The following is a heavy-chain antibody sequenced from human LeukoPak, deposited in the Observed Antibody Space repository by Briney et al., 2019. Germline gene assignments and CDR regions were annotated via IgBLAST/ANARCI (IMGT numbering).Heavy chain of an antibody. Sequence: GGSLRLSCAASGFTVSSNYMSWVRQAPGKGLEWVSVIYSGGSTYYADPVKGRFTISRDNSKNTLYLQMNSLRAEDTVVYYCARGPLWFGESRAFDIWGQGTMVTVSS. CDR3: ARGPLWFGESRAFDI. V-gene: IGHV3-53*01. D-gene: IGHD3-10*01. CDR2: IYSGGST. J-gene: IGHJ3*02. CDR1: GFTVSSNY.